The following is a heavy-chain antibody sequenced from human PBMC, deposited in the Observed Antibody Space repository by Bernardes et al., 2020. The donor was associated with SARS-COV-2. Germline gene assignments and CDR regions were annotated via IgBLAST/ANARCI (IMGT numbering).Heavy chain of an antibody. D-gene: IGHD3-10*01. J-gene: IGHJ6*02. CDR3: AREGGTSGRGMDV. CDR2: MSASGSS. Sequence: SETLSLTCSVSGGSISTYYWSWIQQPAGKGLEWIGRMSASGSSNHNPSLRSRITMSVDTPQNQISLELSSVTAADTAVYYCAREGGTSGRGMDVWGQGTTVTVSS. CDR1: GGSISTYY. V-gene: IGHV4-4*07.